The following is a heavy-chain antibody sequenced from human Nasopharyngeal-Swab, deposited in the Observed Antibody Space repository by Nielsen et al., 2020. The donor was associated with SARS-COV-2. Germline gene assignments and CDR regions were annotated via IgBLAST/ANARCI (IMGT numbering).Heavy chain of an antibody. V-gene: IGHV4-61*01. CDR2: IYYSGST. CDR3: AREGGYDPRADAFDF. J-gene: IGHJ3*01. D-gene: IGHD3-16*01. CDR1: GGSVSSGSYY. Sequence: SQTLSPTCTVSGGSVSSGSYYWSWIRQPPGKGLEWIGYIYYSGSTNYNPSLKTRVTISVDTSKNQSSLKLSPVTAADTAVYYCAREGGYDPRADAFDFWGQGTMVTVSS.